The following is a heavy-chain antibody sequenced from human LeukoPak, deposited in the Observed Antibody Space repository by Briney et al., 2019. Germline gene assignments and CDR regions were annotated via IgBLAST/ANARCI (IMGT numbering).Heavy chain of an antibody. CDR1: GFTFSSYW. Sequence: GGSLRLSCAASGFTFSSYWMHWVRQAPGKGLVWVSRINSDGSSTSYADSVKGRFTISRDNAKNTVYLQMNSLRAEDTAVYYCARIWWSGYYETVENWFDPWGQGTLVTVSS. CDR3: ARIWWSGYYETVENWFDP. V-gene: IGHV3-74*01. D-gene: IGHD3-3*01. J-gene: IGHJ5*02. CDR2: INSDGSST.